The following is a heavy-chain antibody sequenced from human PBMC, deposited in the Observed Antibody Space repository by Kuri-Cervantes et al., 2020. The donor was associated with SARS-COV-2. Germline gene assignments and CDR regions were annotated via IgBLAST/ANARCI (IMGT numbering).Heavy chain of an antibody. CDR3: ARTLYSYGYYYYYGMDV. V-gene: IGHV3-11*01. CDR1: GFTFSDYY. J-gene: IGHJ6*02. CDR2: ISSSGSTI. D-gene: IGHD5-18*01. Sequence: GGSLRLSCAASGFTFSDYYMSWIRQAPGKGLEWVSYISSSGSTIYYADSVKGRFTISRDNSKNSLYLQMNSLRAEDTALYYCARTLYSYGYYYYYGMDVWGQGTTVTVSS.